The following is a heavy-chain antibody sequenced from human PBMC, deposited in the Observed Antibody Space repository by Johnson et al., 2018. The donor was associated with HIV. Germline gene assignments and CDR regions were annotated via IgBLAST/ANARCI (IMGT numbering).Heavy chain of an antibody. CDR3: ARDEGPHAFDI. CDR2: MDSGGST. CDR1: GFTVSSNY. Sequence: VQLVESGGGLIQPGGSLRLSCAASGFTVSSNYMSWVRQAPGKGLEWVPVMDSGGSTYYADDAEGGCIISSDNSKNTLYLQRNSLRAEATAVYYCARDEGPHAFDIWGQGTMVTVSS. V-gene: IGHV3-53*01. J-gene: IGHJ3*02.